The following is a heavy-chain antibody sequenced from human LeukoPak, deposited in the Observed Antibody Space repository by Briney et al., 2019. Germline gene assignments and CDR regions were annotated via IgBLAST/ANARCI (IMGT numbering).Heavy chain of an antibody. CDR2: ISSSSSYI. Sequence: PGGSLTLSCAASGFTFSSYSMNWVRQAPGKGLEWVSSISSSSSYIYYADSVKGRFTISRDNAKNSLYLQMNSLRAEDTAVYYCATAGAYYYDSSGYYLFDYWGPVTMVTVSS. V-gene: IGHV3-21*01. J-gene: IGHJ4*01. CDR1: GFTFSSYS. CDR3: ATAGAYYYDSSGYYLFDY. D-gene: IGHD3-22*01.